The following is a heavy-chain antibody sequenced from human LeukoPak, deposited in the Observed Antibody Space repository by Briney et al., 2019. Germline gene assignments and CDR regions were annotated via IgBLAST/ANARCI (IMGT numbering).Heavy chain of an antibody. CDR1: GYSFTSYW. D-gene: IGHD3-10*01. Sequence: GESLKIFCKGSGYSFTSYWIGWVRQMPGKGLEWMGIIYPGDSDTRYSPSFQGQVTLSADKSISTAYLQWSSLKASDTAMYYCARLGVSIWFGEPLDYWGQGTLVTVSS. CDR2: IYPGDSDT. CDR3: ARLGVSIWFGEPLDY. V-gene: IGHV5-51*01. J-gene: IGHJ4*02.